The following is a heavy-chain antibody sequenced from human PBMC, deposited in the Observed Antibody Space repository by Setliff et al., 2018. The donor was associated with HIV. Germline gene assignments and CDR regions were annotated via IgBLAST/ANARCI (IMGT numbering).Heavy chain of an antibody. Sequence: PSETLSLTCTVSGGSISSSGYYWGWIRQPPGKGLEWIGNIYYSGSTYYNPSLKSRVTISLDTSKDQFSLKLSSVTAADTAVYYCARTWWLRSNWFDPWGQGTLVTVSS. D-gene: IGHD5-12*01. CDR1: GGSISSSGYY. CDR3: ARTWWLRSNWFDP. V-gene: IGHV4-39*01. J-gene: IGHJ5*02. CDR2: IYYSGST.